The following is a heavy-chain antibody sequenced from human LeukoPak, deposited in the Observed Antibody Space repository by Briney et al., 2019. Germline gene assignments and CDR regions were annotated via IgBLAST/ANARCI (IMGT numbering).Heavy chain of an antibody. D-gene: IGHD3-10*01. CDR2: ITSGVGIT. CDR1: GFTFSNYG. CDR3: AKGDYYDFDY. J-gene: IGHJ4*02. V-gene: IGHV3-23*01. Sequence: GGSLTLSCAASGFTFSNYGMNWVRQAPGKGLEWVSIITSGVGITYYADSVKGRFTISRDNSKNTLYLQMNSLRAEDTAVYYCAKGDYYDFDYWGQGTLVTVSS.